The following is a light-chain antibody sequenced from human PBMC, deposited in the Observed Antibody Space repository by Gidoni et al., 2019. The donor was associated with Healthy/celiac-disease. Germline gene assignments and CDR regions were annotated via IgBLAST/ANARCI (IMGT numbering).Light chain of an antibody. Sequence: QSALTQPRSVSGSPGKSVTIACTGTSRDVGGYNYVSWYQQHPGKAPKLMIYDVSKRPSGVPDRFSGSKSGNTASLTISGLQAEDEADYYCCSYAGSVFGGGTKLTVL. J-gene: IGLJ2*01. CDR1: SRDVGGYNY. CDR2: DVS. V-gene: IGLV2-11*01. CDR3: CSYAGSV.